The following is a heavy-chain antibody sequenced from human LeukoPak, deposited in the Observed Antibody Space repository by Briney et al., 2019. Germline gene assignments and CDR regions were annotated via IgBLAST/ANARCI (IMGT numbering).Heavy chain of an antibody. CDR3: ARALVGALFRWFDP. J-gene: IGHJ5*02. CDR1: GFTVSSNY. Sequence: GGSLRLSCAASGFTVSSNYMSWVRQAPGKGLEWVSVIYSGGSTYYADSVKGRFTISRDNSKNTLYLQMSSLRAEDTAVYYCARALVGALFRWFDPWGQGTLVTVSP. D-gene: IGHD1-26*01. CDR2: IYSGGST. V-gene: IGHV3-66*01.